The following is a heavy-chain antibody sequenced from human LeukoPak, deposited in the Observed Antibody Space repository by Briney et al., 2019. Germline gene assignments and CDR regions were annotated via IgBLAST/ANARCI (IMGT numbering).Heavy chain of an antibody. D-gene: IGHD6-13*01. J-gene: IGHJ5*02. CDR2: ISYDGSNK. Sequence: GGSLRLSCAASGFTFSSYGMHWVRQAPGKGLEWVAVISYDGSNKYYADSVKGRFTISRDNSKNTLYPQMNSLRAEDTAVYYCAKSTISSMSPWGQGTLVTVSS. CDR3: AKSTISSMSP. V-gene: IGHV3-30*18. CDR1: GFTFSSYG.